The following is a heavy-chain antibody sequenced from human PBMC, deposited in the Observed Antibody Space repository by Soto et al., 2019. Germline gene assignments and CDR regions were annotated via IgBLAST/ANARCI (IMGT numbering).Heavy chain of an antibody. CDR2: INHSGST. Sequence: SVTLSITWGVYGGYFICYYGSWIRQHPGKGLEWIGEINHSGSTNYNPSLKSRVTISVDTSKNQFSLKLSSVTAADTAVYYCASGMPTMVRGVKRKYLDYWGQGTLVNLSS. V-gene: IGHV4-34*01. J-gene: IGHJ4*02. D-gene: IGHD3-10*01. CDR3: ASGMPTMVRGVKRKYLDY. CDR1: GGYFICYY.